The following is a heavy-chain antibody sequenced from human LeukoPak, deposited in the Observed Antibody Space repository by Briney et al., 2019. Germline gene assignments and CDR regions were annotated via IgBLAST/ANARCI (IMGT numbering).Heavy chain of an antibody. CDR1: GFTFSSYE. V-gene: IGHV4-59*01. Sequence: PGGSLRLSCAASGFTFSSYEMNWVRQPPGKGLEWIGYIYYSGSTNYNPSLKSRVTISVDTSKNQFSLKLSSVTAADTAVYYCARDLYYDSSGPGDVWGKGTTVTVSS. CDR2: IYYSGST. CDR3: ARDLYYDSSGPGDV. J-gene: IGHJ6*04. D-gene: IGHD3-22*01.